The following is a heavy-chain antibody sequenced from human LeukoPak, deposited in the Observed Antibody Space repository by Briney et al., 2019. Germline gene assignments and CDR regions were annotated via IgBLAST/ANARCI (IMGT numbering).Heavy chain of an antibody. CDR2: MNPNSGNT. CDR1: GYTFTSYD. CDR3: AAVYCSGGSCYFGD. V-gene: IGHV1-8*01. J-gene: IGHJ4*02. Sequence: ASVKVSCKASGYTFTSYDINWVRQATGQGLEWMGWMNPNSGNTGYAQKFQGRVTMNRNTSISTAYMELSSLRSEDTAVYYCAAVYCSGGSCYFGDWGQGTLVTVSS. D-gene: IGHD2-15*01.